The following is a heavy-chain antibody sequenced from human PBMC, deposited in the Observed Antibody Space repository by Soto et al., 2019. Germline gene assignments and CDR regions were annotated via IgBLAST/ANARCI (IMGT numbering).Heavy chain of an antibody. J-gene: IGHJ6*02. D-gene: IGHD2-2*01. CDR3: ARQGQYCSSTSCSTYYYGMDV. V-gene: IGHV5-51*01. CDR1: GYSFTSYW. Sequence: PWESLKISCKGSGYSFTSYWIGWVRQMPGKGLEWMGIIYPGDSDTRYSPSFQGQVTISADKSISTAYLQWSSLKASDTAMYYCARQGQYCSSTSCSTYYYGMDVWGQGTTVTVSS. CDR2: IYPGDSDT.